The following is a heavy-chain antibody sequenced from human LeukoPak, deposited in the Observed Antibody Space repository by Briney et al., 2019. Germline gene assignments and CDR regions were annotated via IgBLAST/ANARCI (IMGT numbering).Heavy chain of an antibody. D-gene: IGHD3-16*02. CDR3: ARGGYDYVWGSYRYTSVAFFDY. J-gene: IGHJ4*02. CDR1: VGSFSGYY. Sequence: SETLSLTCAVEVGSFSGYYWGGMRQPPGKGLEWIGSIYHSGSTYYNPSLKSRVTISVDTSKNQFSLKLSSVTAADTAVYYCARGGYDYVWGSYRYTSVAFFDYWGQGTLVTVSS. V-gene: IGHV4-38-2*01. CDR2: IYHSGST.